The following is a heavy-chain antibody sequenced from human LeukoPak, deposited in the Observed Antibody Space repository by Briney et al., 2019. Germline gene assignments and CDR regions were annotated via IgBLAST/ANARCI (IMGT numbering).Heavy chain of an antibody. D-gene: IGHD4-17*01. J-gene: IGHJ4*02. CDR2: ISDSSRQI. CDR3: ARAYTNGDYLDY. CDR1: GFTFSRYS. V-gene: IGHV3-21*01. Sequence: PGGSLRLSCAASGFTFSRYSVNWVRQAPGKGLEGVSCISDSSRQIYYADSVKGRFTISRDNAKSSAPLQMNSLRVDDTAVYYCARAYTNGDYLDYWGQGTLVTVSS.